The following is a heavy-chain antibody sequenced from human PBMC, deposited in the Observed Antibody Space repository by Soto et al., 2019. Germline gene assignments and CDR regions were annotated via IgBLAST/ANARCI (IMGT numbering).Heavy chain of an antibody. J-gene: IGHJ2*01. Sequence: GGSLRLSCAASGFPFGTFALSWVRQAPGKGLEWVSAIDGSGGDTNYADSVKGRFTISRDHSKNTLYLQMNSLRAEDTAVYYCAKDRGYSSGPWWFDLWGRGTLVTVSS. CDR3: AKDRGYSSGPWWFDL. CDR2: IDGSGGDT. V-gene: IGHV3-23*01. D-gene: IGHD5-12*01. CDR1: GFPFGTFA.